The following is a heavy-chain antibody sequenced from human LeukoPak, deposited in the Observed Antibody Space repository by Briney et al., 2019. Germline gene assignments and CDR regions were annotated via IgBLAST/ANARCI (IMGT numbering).Heavy chain of an antibody. CDR2: INHSGST. Sequence: SETLSLTCAVYGGSFSGYYWSWIRQPPGKGLEWIGEINHSGSTNYNPSLKSRVTISVDTSKNQFSLKLSSVTAADTAVYYCARGSPRIPIDYWGQGTLVTASS. V-gene: IGHV4-34*01. J-gene: IGHJ4*02. CDR3: ARGSPRIPIDY. CDR1: GGSFSGYY.